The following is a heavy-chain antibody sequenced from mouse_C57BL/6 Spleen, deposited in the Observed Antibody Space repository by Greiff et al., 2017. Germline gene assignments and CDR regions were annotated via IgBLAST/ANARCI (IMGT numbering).Heavy chain of an antibody. CDR2: ISSGSSTI. Sequence: EVKLMESGGGLVKPGGSLKLSCAASGFTFSDYGMHWVRQAPEKGLEWVAYISSGSSTIYYADTVKGRFTISRDNAKNTLFLQMTSLRSEDTAMYYCARPTTVVGYAMDYWGQGTSVTVSS. J-gene: IGHJ4*01. CDR1: GFTFSDYG. V-gene: IGHV5-17*01. CDR3: ARPTTVVGYAMDY. D-gene: IGHD1-1*01.